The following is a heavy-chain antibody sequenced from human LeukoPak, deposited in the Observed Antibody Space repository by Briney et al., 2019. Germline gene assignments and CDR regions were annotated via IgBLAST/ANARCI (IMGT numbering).Heavy chain of an antibody. CDR2: ISSSSSTI. V-gene: IGHV3-48*01. Sequence: GGSLRLSCAASGFTFSSYSMNWVRQAPGKGLEWASYISSSSSTIYYADSVKGRFTISRDNAKNSLYLQMNSLRAEDTAVYYCAKVGYGDAFDIWGQGTMVTVSS. CDR1: GFTFSSYS. CDR3: AKVGYGDAFDI. J-gene: IGHJ3*02. D-gene: IGHD5-18*01.